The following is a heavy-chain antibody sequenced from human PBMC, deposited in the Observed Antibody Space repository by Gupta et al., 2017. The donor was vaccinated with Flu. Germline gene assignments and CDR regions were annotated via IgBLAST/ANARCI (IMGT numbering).Heavy chain of an antibody. CDR2: IDWDDDK. D-gene: IGHD5-18*01. CDR3: ARINRGGYLHFDY. CDR1: GMC. Sequence: GMCVSWIRQPPGKALEWLALIDWDDDKYYSTSLKTRLAISKDTSKNQVVLKMTNVEPADTATYYCARINRGGYLHFDYWGQGTLVNVPS. V-gene: IGHV2-70*01. J-gene: IGHJ4*02.